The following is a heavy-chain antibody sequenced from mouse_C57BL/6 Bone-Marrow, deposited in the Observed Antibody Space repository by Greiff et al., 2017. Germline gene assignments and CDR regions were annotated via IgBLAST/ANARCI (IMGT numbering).Heavy chain of an antibody. V-gene: IGHV1-82*01. J-gene: IGHJ3*01. CDR2: IYPGDGDT. CDR1: GYAFSSSW. Sequence: VKLMESGPELVKPGASVKISCKASGYAFSSSWMNWVKQRPGKGLAWIGRIYPGDGDTNYNGKFKGKATLTADKSSSTAYMQLSSLTSEDSAVYFCASPYYYGSSYVDWFAYWGQGTLVTVSA. CDR3: ASPYYYGSSYVDWFAY. D-gene: IGHD1-1*01.